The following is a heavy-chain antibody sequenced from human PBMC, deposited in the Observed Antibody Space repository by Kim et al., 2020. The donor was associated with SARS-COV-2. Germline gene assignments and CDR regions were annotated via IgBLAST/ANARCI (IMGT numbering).Heavy chain of an antibody. D-gene: IGHD6-13*01. J-gene: IGHJ4*02. CDR3: ASAYSSSWYDDY. V-gene: IGHV5-10-1*01. Sequence: NYSPSFQGHVTISADKSISTAYLQWSSLKASDTAMYYCASAYSSSWYDDYWGQGTLVTVSS.